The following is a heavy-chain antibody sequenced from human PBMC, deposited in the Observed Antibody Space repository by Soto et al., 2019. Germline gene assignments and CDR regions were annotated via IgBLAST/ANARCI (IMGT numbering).Heavy chain of an antibody. D-gene: IGHD6-19*01. CDR3: ARAPSSGWYPNYLGY. CDR2: IYPGDSDT. Sequence: GESLKISCQGSGYSFANYWIGWVRQKPGKGLEWMGIIYPGDSDTRYSPSFQGHVTISADKSLNTAYLQWSSLRASDTAIYYCARAPSSGWYPNYLGYWGQGTLVTVSS. CDR1: GYSFANYW. J-gene: IGHJ4*02. V-gene: IGHV5-51*01.